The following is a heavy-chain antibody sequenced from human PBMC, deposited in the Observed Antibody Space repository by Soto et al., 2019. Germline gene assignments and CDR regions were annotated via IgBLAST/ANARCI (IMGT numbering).Heavy chain of an antibody. Sequence: PGGSLRLSCSASGFTFSNYAMSWVRQAPGKGLEWVSTISNSGDNTYYANSVKGRFTISRDNFKNTLYLQMNSLGADDTALYYCAKGANDGYNHWFDPWGQGTLVTVS. V-gene: IGHV3-23*01. CDR2: ISNSGDNT. D-gene: IGHD5-12*01. CDR3: AKGANDGYNHWFDP. J-gene: IGHJ5*02. CDR1: GFTFSNYA.